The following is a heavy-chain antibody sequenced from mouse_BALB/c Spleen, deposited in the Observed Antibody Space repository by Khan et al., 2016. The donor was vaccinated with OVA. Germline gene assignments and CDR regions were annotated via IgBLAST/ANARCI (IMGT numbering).Heavy chain of an antibody. V-gene: IGHV9-3-1*01. CDR3: ARMKPYWYFDL. CDR2: INTYTGEP. CDR1: GYTFTNYG. J-gene: IGHJ1*01. Sequence: QIQLVQSGPELKKPGETVKISCKASGYTFTNYGMNWVKQAPGKGLKWMGWINTYTGEPTYADDFKGRFAFSLYTSASTAYLQINNLKTEDTAKYFCARMKPYWYFDLWGAGTTVTVSS.